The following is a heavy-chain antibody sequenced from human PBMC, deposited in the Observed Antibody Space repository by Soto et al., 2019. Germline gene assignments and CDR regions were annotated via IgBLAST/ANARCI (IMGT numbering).Heavy chain of an antibody. D-gene: IGHD2-2*01. CDR3: ARTDCSSTSCYNYYYYGMDV. CDR1: GYSFTKYG. CDR2: INPGNGDT. J-gene: IGHJ6*02. Sequence: ASVKVSCKTSGYSFTKYGLHWVREAPGQRLEWMGWINPGNGDTKYSQKFQGRVTITRDTSATTAYMALSSLRSEDSAVFYCARTDCSSTSCYNYYYYGMDVWGQGTTVTVSS. V-gene: IGHV1-3*01.